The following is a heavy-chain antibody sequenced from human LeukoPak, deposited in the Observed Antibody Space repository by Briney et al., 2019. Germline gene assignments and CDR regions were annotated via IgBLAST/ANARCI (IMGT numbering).Heavy chain of an antibody. CDR3: ARETIFGVVILDY. D-gene: IGHD3-3*01. J-gene: IGHJ4*02. CDR1: GGSFSGYY. CDR2: INHSGST. V-gene: IGHV4-34*01. Sequence: SETLSLTCAVYGGSFSGYYSSWIRQPPGKGLEWIGEINHSGSTNYNPSLKSRVTISVDTSKNQFSLKLSSVTAADTAVYYCARETIFGVVILDYWGQGTLVTVSS.